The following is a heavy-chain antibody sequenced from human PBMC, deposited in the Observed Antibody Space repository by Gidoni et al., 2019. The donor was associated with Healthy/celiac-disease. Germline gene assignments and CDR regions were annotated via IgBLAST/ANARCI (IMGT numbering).Heavy chain of an antibody. CDR2: IYYSGST. D-gene: IGHD5-18*01. Sequence: QVQLQESGPGLVKPSETLSLTCTVSGGSISSYYWSWIRQPPGKGLEWIGYIYYSGSTNYNPSLQSRVTISVDTSKNQFSLKLSSVTAADTAVYYCATGTYSYGPSNFFDYWGQGTLVTVSS. CDR1: GGSISSYY. CDR3: ATGTYSYGPSNFFDY. V-gene: IGHV4-59*01. J-gene: IGHJ4*02.